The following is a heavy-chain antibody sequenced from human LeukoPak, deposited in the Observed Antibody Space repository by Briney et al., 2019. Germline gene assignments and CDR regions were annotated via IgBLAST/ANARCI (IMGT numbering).Heavy chain of an antibody. V-gene: IGHV4-59*08. CDR2: IYYSGST. CDR1: GGSISIYD. CDR3: ASRIIVGAGYYFDY. Sequence: SETLSLTCTVAGGSISIYDWSWIRQPPGKGLEWTGYIYYSGSTNYNPSLKSRVTISVDTSKNQFSLKLSSVTAADTAVYHCASRIIVGAGYYFDYWGQGTLVTVSS. J-gene: IGHJ4*02. D-gene: IGHD1-26*01.